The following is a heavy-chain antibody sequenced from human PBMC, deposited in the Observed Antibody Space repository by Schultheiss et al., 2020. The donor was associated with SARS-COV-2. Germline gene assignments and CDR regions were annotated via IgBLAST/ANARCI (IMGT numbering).Heavy chain of an antibody. J-gene: IGHJ4*02. CDR2: IYHSGST. D-gene: IGHD5/OR15-5a*01. V-gene: IGHV4-38-2*01. CDR3: VCVFHGL. Sequence: SETLSLTCAVSGYSISSGYYWGWIRQPPGKGLEWIGSIYHSGSTYYNPSLKSRVTISVDKSKNQFSLKLSSVTAADTAVYYCVCVFHGLWGQGTLVTVSS. CDR1: GYSISSGYY.